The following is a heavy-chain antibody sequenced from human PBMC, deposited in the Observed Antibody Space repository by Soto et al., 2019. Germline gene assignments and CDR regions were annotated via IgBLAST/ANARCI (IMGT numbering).Heavy chain of an antibody. D-gene: IGHD5-12*01. J-gene: IGHJ6*02. CDR3: TTGIPEMATITYYYYYGMDV. CDR2: IKSKTDGGTT. Sequence: PGGSLRLSCAASGFTFSNAWMSWVRQAPGKGLEWVGRIKSKTDGGTTDYAAPVKGRFTISRDDSKNTLYLQMNSLKTEDTAVYYCTTGIPEMATITYYYYYGMDVWGQGTTVTVSS. V-gene: IGHV3-15*01. CDR1: GFTFSNAW.